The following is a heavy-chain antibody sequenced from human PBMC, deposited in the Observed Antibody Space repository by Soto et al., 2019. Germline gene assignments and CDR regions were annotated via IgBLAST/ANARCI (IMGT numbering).Heavy chain of an antibody. Sequence: ASVKVSCKASGYTFTSYAMHWVRQAPGQRLEWMGWINAGNGNTKYSQKFQGRVTITRDTSASTAYMELSSLRSEDTAVYYRASPTTITMVRGVIITGDYYYGMDVWGQGTTVTVSS. CDR3: ASPTTITMVRGVIITGDYYYGMDV. V-gene: IGHV1-3*01. CDR2: INAGNGNT. CDR1: GYTFTSYA. D-gene: IGHD3-10*01. J-gene: IGHJ6*02.